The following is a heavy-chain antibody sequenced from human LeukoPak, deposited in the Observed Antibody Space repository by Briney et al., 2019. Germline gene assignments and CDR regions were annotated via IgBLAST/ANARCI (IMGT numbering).Heavy chain of an antibody. CDR2: TYYRSKWIS. D-gene: IGHD4-11*01. CDR3: ARKGTVTTPFDY. V-gene: IGHV6-1*01. J-gene: IGHJ4*02. CDR1: GDSVSSNSAA. Sequence: SQTLSLTCAISGDSVSSNSAAWNWVRQSPSGGLEWLGRTYYRSKWISDYALSVKSRITINADTSKNQFSLQLNSVTPEDTAVYYCARKGTVTTPFDYWGQGILVTVSS.